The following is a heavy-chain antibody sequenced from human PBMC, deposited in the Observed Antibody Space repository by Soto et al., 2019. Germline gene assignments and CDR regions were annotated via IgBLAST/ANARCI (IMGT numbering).Heavy chain of an antibody. Sequence: ASVKVSCKASGYTFTSYGISWVRQAPGQGLEWMGWISAYNGNTNYAQKLQGRVTMTTDTSTSTAYMELRSLRSDDTAVYYCARAPGAFYDILTGYYWNYYYYYMDVWGKGTTVTVSS. J-gene: IGHJ6*03. V-gene: IGHV1-18*01. CDR3: ARAPGAFYDILTGYYWNYYYYYMDV. CDR1: GYTFTSYG. D-gene: IGHD3-9*01. CDR2: ISAYNGNT.